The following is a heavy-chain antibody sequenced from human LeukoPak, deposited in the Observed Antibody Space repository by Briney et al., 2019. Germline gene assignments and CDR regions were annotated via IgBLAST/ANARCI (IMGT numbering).Heavy chain of an antibody. D-gene: IGHD3-3*01. CDR2: IYYSGST. CDR1: GGSISSYY. Sequence: SETLSLTCTVSGGSISSYYWSWIRQPPGKGLEWIGYIYYSGSTNYNPSLKSQVTISVDTSKNQFSLKLSSVTAADTAVYYCARVPFGAYAFDIWGQGTMVTVSS. V-gene: IGHV4-59*01. J-gene: IGHJ3*02. CDR3: ARVPFGAYAFDI.